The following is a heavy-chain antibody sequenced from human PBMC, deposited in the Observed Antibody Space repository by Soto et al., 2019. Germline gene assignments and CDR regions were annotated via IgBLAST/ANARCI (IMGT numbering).Heavy chain of an antibody. V-gene: IGHV2-5*02. CDR2: IDWDDDK. J-gene: IGHJ5*02. CDR1: GFSLTTYEVG. CDR3: ARAILPYYDILTAFYKGRWFDP. Sequence: QITLKESGPTLVKPTQTLTLTCTFSGFSLTTYEVGVGWIRQPPGKALEWLALIDWDDDKRYSPSLKSRLTITKDTSKNQVVLTMTNMDPADTATYYCARAILPYYDILTAFYKGRWFDPWGQGTLVTVSS. D-gene: IGHD3-9*01.